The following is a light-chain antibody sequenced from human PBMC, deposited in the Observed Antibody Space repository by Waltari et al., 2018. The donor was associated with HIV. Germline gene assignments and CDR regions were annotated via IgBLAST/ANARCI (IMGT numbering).Light chain of an antibody. CDR1: PYVRGASY. CDR3: AVLDHNLSAI. V-gene: IGLV1-47*01. J-gene: IGLJ2*01. CDR2: RSD. Sequence: QSALTQRPSVSGAAGPKVTISCSVAPYVRGASYPYWYKRLSGQAPKLLISRSDLRHSRVPSRFSASTSDTSASLVINGLRSEAEGTYFFAVLDHNLSAIFGGEPKVTVL.